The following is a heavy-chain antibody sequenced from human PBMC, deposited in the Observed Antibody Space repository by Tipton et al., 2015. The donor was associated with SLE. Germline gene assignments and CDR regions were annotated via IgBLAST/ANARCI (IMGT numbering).Heavy chain of an antibody. CDR1: GGSISSSNW. CDR2: IYHSGST. J-gene: IGHJ3*02. V-gene: IGHV4-4*02. CDR3: ARDQVYYYDTGGYYRGPFHI. Sequence: GLVKPSGTLSLTCAVSGGSISSSNWWSWVRQPPGKGLEWIGEIYHSGSTNYNPSLKSRVTISVDKSKNQFSLKLSSVTAADTAVYYCARDQVYYYDTGGYYRGPFHIWGQGTMVTVSP. D-gene: IGHD3-22*01.